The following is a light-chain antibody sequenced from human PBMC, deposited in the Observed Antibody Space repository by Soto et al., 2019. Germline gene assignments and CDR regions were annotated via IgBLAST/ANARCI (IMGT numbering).Light chain of an antibody. CDR2: LNSDGNH. CDR1: SGHSSYA. V-gene: IGLV4-69*01. J-gene: IGLJ3*02. CDR3: QTWGTGIVV. Sequence: QLVLTQSPSASASLGASVKLTCTLSSGHSSYAIAWHQQQPEKGPRYLMRLNSDGNHTKGDRIPDRFSVSSSGAERYLTISSLQSEDEADYYCQTWGTGIVVFGGGTKLTVL.